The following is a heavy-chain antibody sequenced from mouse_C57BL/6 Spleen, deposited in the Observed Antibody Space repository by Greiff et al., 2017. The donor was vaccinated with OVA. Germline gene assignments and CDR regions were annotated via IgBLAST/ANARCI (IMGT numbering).Heavy chain of an antibody. CDR2: IHPNSGST. D-gene: IGHD1-1*01. J-gene: IGHJ1*03. Sequence: VQLQQPGAELVKPGASVKLSCKASGYTFTSYWMHWVKQRPGQGLEWIGMIHPNSGSTNYNEKFKSKATLTVDKSSSTACMQLSSLTSEDSAVYYCARGGYYGSSWWYFDVWGTGTTVTVSS. CDR1: GYTFTSYW. V-gene: IGHV1-64*01. CDR3: ARGGYYGSSWWYFDV.